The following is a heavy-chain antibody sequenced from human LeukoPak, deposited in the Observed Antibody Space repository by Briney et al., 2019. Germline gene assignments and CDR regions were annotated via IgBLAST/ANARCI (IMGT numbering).Heavy chain of an antibody. D-gene: IGHD2-21*02. CDR1: RYTFTGYY. J-gene: IGHJ5*02. Sequence: ASVKVSCKASRYTFTGYYMHWVRQAAGQGLEWMGWINPNSGGTNYAQKFQGRVTMTRDTSISTAYLELSRLRSGDTAVYYCARDRSIVVVTAIRGNWFDPWGQGTLVTVSS. CDR3: ARDRSIVVVTAIRGNWFDP. V-gene: IGHV1-2*02. CDR2: INPNSGGT.